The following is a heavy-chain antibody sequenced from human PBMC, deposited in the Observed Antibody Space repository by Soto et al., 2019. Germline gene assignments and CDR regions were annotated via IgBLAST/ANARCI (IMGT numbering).Heavy chain of an antibody. J-gene: IGHJ6*03. V-gene: IGHV1-69*02. CDR2: IIPIQGKA. D-gene: IGHD2-21*01. CDR3: AKSLLFVDHGYMDV. CDR1: GGSFTSYS. Sequence: SVKVSCKASGGSFTSYSFTWVRQAPGQGLEWMGRIIPIQGKANYALKFQDRVTITADRSTRTVYMELTSLRPEDTAVYFCAKSLLFVDHGYMDVWGKGTSVTVSS.